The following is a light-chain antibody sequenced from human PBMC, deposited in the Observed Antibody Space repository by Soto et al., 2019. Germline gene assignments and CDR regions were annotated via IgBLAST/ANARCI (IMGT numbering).Light chain of an antibody. CDR2: SNI. CDR3: AAWDDSLTGWV. V-gene: IGLV1-44*01. CDR1: SSNIGSNT. J-gene: IGLJ3*02. Sequence: QAVVTQPPSASGTPGQRVTISCSGSSSNIGSNTVNWYRQLPGTAPKLLIYSNIQRPSGVPNRFSGSKSGTSASLAISGLQSEDEADYYCAAWDDSLTGWVFGGGTQLTVL.